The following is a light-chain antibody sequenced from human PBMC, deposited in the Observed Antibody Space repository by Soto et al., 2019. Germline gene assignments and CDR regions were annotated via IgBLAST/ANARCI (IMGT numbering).Light chain of an antibody. Sequence: DIQMTQSPSSLSASVGDRVTITCRASQSVTTYLHWYQQKAGEAPKLLIYAISNLQSGVSSRFSGSGSGTDFSLTINTLQPEDFATYYCQQSYSTPWTFGQGNKVDIK. CDR2: AIS. CDR3: QQSYSTPWT. V-gene: IGKV1-39*01. CDR1: QSVTTY. J-gene: IGKJ1*01.